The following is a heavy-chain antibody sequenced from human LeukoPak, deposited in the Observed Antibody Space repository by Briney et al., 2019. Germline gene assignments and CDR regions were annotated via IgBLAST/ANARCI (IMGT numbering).Heavy chain of an antibody. CDR3: AVSGSYYRYYFDY. Sequence: GSLRLSCAASGFTFSSYAMSWVRQAPGKGLEWVSAISGSGGSTYYADSVKGRFTISRDNSKNTLYLQVNSLRAEDTAVYYCAVSGSYYRYYFDYWGQGTLVTVSS. V-gene: IGHV3-23*01. CDR1: GFTFSSYA. J-gene: IGHJ4*02. CDR2: ISGSGGST. D-gene: IGHD3-10*01.